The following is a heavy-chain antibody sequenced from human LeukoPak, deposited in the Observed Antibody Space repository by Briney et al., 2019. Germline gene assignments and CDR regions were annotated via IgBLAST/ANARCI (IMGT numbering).Heavy chain of an antibody. J-gene: IGHJ4*02. CDR1: GFTFASYA. Sequence: GGSLRLSCAASGFTFASYAMNWVRQAPGKGLEWVSVISGSGGSTDYADSVKGRFTISRDNSENRLYLQMNSLRAEDSAVYYCAKVRGGSYLEIDYWGQGTLVTVS. V-gene: IGHV3-23*01. CDR3: AKVRGGSYLEIDY. D-gene: IGHD1-26*01. CDR2: ISGSGGST.